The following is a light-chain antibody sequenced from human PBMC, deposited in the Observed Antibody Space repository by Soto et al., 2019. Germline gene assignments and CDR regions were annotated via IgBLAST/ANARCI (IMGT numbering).Light chain of an antibody. CDR3: CSYAGSSTLL. CDR1: SSDVGSYDL. J-gene: IGLJ2*01. V-gene: IGLV2-23*01. CDR2: EDS. Sequence: QSVLTQPASVSGSPGQSITISCTGTSSDVGSYDLVSWYQQHPGKAPKLMIFEDSKRPPGVSNRFSGSKSGNTASLTISGLQVEDEADYYCCSYAGSSTLLFGGGTKVTVL.